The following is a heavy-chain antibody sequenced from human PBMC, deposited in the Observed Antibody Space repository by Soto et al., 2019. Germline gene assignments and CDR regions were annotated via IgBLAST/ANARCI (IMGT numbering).Heavy chain of an antibody. V-gene: IGHV1-18*01. D-gene: IGHD2-21*02. CDR3: AREGDVPYYYY. J-gene: IGHJ6*01. Sequence: QVHLVQSGAEVKKPGASEKVSCKTSGYTFTSYGISWVRQAPGQGLEWLGWIRGYDGRTILAQKVQDRVTMTTDTSTSTVYMELRSLRSDDTAVYYCAREGDVPYYYY. CDR2: IRGYDGRT. CDR1: GYTFTSYG.